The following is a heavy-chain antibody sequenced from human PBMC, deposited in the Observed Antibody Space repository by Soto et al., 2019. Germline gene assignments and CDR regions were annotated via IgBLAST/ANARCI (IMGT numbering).Heavy chain of an antibody. V-gene: IGHV4-34*01. CDR3: ARADRADGTSRTHDQTYYYYYMYV. D-gene: IGHD1-7*01. CDR1: GGSFSGYY. CDR2: INHSGST. Sequence: QVQLQHGGAGLLKPSDTLSLTCADYGGSFSGYYWSWIRQPRGKGLEWIGEINHSGSTNYNPSLKRGVTTSVNHSKNQFSMKLSSVPAADTAVHYCARADRADGTSRTHDQTYYYYYMYVWGKGTTFTFCS. J-gene: IGHJ6*03.